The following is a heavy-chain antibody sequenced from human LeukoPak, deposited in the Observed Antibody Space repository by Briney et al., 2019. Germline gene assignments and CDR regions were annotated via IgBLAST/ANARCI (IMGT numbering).Heavy chain of an antibody. D-gene: IGHD3-10*01. J-gene: IGHJ4*02. CDR1: GFTFSSYA. V-gene: IGHV3-64D*09. CDR2: ISSNGGST. Sequence: GGSLRLSCSASGFTFSSYAMHWVRQAPGKGLEYVSAISSNGGSTYYADSVKGRFTISRDNSKNTLYLQMSSLRAEDTAVYYCVKGRITMVRGVFDYWGQGTLDTVSS. CDR3: VKGRITMVRGVFDY.